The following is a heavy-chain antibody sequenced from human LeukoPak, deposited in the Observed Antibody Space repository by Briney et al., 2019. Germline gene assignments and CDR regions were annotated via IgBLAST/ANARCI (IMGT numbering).Heavy chain of an antibody. Sequence: GGSLRLSCAVSGFTFSGHFLDWVRQAPGKGLEWVGRSRNKDKSYTTEYAASEKGRFIISRDDSKNSLYLQMNSLETEDTAVYYCVRVGSVSGSDYLDYWGQGTLVTVSS. CDR2: SRNKDKSYTT. D-gene: IGHD6-19*01. J-gene: IGHJ4*02. CDR3: VRVGSVSGSDYLDY. CDR1: GFTFSGHF. V-gene: IGHV3-72*01.